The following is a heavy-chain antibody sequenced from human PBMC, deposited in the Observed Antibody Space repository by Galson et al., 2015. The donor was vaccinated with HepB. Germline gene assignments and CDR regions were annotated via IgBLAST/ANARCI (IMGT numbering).Heavy chain of an antibody. D-gene: IGHD3-22*01. CDR2: MYSSGST. V-gene: IGHV4-31*03. J-gene: IGHJ4*02. CDR3: ARMFGPLYYYDSGDYADY. CDR1: GGSVSSGDYY. Sequence: LSLTCTVSGGSVSSGDYYWNWIRQHPGKGLEWIGYMYSSGSTYYNPSLESRVTISADTSKNQVSLQLRSLTAADTAVYYCARMFGPLYYYDSGDYADYWGQGTLVTVSS.